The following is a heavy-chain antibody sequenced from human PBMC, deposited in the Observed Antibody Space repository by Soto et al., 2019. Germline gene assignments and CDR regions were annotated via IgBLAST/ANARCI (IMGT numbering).Heavy chain of an antibody. Sequence: XESLWLTCAVYGASVSGYYGSWIRQPPGKGLEWIGEINHSGSTDYNPSLKSRVTISVDTSKNQFSLKLSSVTAADTAVYYCARRQHVIEAAEKNWFDPWGQGTLVTVSS. CDR2: INHSGST. J-gene: IGHJ5*02. CDR3: ARRQHVIEAAEKNWFDP. V-gene: IGHV4-34*01. CDR1: GASVSGYY. D-gene: IGHD6-13*01.